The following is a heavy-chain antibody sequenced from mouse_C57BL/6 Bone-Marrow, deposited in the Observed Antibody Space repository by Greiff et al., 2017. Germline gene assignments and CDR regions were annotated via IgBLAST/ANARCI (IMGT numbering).Heavy chain of an antibody. CDR2: GQGLEWIG. Sequence: QVHVKQSGPELARPWASVKISCQAFYTFSRRVHFAIRDTNYWMQWVKQRPGQGLEWIGAIYPGNGDTSSNQKFKGKATLTRDKSPSTAYMQLSSRTSEDSAVYYCACQTSSRWYFGGWGQSTTLTVAS. CDR3: SEDSAVYYCACQTSSRWYFGG. J-gene: IGHJ2*01. V-gene: IGHV1-87*01. D-gene: IGHD1-1*02. CDR1: YTFSRRVH.